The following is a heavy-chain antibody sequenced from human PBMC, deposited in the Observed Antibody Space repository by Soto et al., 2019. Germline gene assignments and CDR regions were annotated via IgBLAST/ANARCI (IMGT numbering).Heavy chain of an antibody. Sequence: EVQLLESGGGLVQPGGSLRLSCAASGLTFSTYAMTWVRQAPGKGLEWVSAMRGTGGTTYYADSVKGRFTISRDNSKNTLYLQMNSLRAEDTAVYYCAKVSIGVTGDYWGQGTLVTVSS. CDR1: GLTFSTYA. D-gene: IGHD6-19*01. J-gene: IGHJ4*02. CDR2: MRGTGGTT. V-gene: IGHV3-23*01. CDR3: AKVSIGVTGDY.